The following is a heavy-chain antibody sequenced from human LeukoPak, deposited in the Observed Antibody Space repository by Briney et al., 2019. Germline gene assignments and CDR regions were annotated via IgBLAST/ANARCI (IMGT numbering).Heavy chain of an antibody. CDR1: GFTFDGYG. V-gene: IGHV3-20*04. J-gene: IGHJ5*02. CDR3: ARDRPHNWFDP. CDR2: INWNGGST. Sequence: GGSLRLSCAASGFTFDGYGMSWVRQAPGKGLEWVSGINWNGGSTGYADSVKGRFTISRDNAKNTLYLQMNSLRPEDTAVYYCARDRPHNWFDPWGQGTLVTVSS.